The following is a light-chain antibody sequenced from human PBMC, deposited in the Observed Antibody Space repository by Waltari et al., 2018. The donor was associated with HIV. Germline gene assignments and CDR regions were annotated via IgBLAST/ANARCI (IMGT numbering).Light chain of an antibody. V-gene: IGKV4-1*01. CDR3: QQYYSTPWT. Sequence: DIVMTQSPYSLAVSLGERATINCKSSQSVLYSSNHKNSLAWYQQKPGQAPKLLIYWASTRESGVPDRLSGSGSGTDFTLTISSLQAEDVAVYYCQQYYSTPWTFGQGTKVEIK. CDR2: WAS. J-gene: IGKJ1*01. CDR1: QSVLYSSNHKNS.